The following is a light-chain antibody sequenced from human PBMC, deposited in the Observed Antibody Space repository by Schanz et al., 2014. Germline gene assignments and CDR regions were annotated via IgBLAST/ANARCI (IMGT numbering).Light chain of an antibody. CDR3: QQYKSPPWT. Sequence: DIQMTQSPSSLSASLGDRVTITCRASQSISVWLAWYQQKPGKAPKLLIYDASILESGVPSRFSGSGSGTEFTLTISSLQPDDFATYLCQQYKSPPWTFGQGTKVEIK. CDR1: QSISVW. V-gene: IGKV1-5*01. CDR2: DAS. J-gene: IGKJ1*01.